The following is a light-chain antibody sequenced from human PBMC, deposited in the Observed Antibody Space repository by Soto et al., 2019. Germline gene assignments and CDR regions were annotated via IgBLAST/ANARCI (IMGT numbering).Light chain of an antibody. V-gene: IGLV2-23*01. J-gene: IGLJ1*01. CDR3: CSYAGRSYV. CDR1: SNNVGGSNF. Sequence: QSVLTQPASVSGSPGQSITISCTGSSNNVGGSNFVSWYQHHPGKAPKLIIYEGTKRPAEVSSHFSGSKSGNTASLIISGLQAEDEADYYCCSYAGRSYVFGSGTKLTVL. CDR2: EGT.